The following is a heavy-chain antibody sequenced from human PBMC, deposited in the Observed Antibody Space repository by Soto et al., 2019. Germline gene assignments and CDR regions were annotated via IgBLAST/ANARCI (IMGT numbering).Heavy chain of an antibody. Sequence: PGGSLRLSCSASGFTFSSAMHWVRQSPGKGLEYVSAIGVNGDKIYYIESVKGRFSISRDNFKNTLYLQMTSLRAEDTAVYYCAKDRYWYFSDSGSDTYFYYGMDTWVQGTT. CDR2: IGVNGDKI. V-gene: IGHV3-64D*06. J-gene: IGHJ6*02. CDR1: GFTFSSA. CDR3: AKDRYWYFSDSGSDTYFYYGMDT. D-gene: IGHD3-10*01.